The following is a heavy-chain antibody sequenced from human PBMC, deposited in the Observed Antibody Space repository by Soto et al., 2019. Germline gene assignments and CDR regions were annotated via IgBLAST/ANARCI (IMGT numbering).Heavy chain of an antibody. CDR2: ISYTGST. Sequence: SETLSLTCIVSGASITNYFWSWIRQAPGKGLEWIGHISYTGSTDYNPSLKSRSIISVDTPKNQFSLNLDSVTAADTAVYYCACFSSFRYNYYGLDVWTPGSTVPVSS. CDR3: ACFSSFRYNYYGLDV. V-gene: IGHV4-59*03. CDR1: GASITNYF. J-gene: IGHJ6*02. D-gene: IGHD3-16*01.